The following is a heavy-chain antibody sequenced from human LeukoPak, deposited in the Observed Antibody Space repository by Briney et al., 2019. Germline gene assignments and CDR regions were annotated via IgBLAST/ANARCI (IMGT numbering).Heavy chain of an antibody. CDR3: ARGNDGDYFGGFDI. J-gene: IGHJ3*02. D-gene: IGHD4-17*01. CDR2: INPNSGAT. Sequence: ASVKVSCKASGYTFTGYYMHWVRQAPGQGLEWMGWINPNSGATNCAQKFQGRVTMTRDTSISTAYMELSRLRSDDTAVNYCARGNDGDYFGGFDIWGQGTMVTVSS. CDR1: GYTFTGYY. V-gene: IGHV1-2*02.